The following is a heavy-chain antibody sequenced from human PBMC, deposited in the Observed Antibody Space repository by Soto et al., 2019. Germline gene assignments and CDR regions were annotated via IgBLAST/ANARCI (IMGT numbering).Heavy chain of an antibody. Sequence: EVQLVETGGDLIQPGGSLRLSCAASGFTVSSDSMTWVRQAPGKGLEWISIIYSDNNTDYADSVKGRFSSSRDTSKNILYLQINSLRAEDTAEYYCARHYSAMGVWGQGTTVTVSS. CDR3: ARHYSAMGV. CDR2: IYSDNNT. V-gene: IGHV3-53*02. CDR1: GFTVSSDS. J-gene: IGHJ6*02.